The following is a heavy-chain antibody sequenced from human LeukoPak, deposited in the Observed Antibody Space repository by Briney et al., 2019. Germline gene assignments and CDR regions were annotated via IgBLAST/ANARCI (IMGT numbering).Heavy chain of an antibody. CDR1: GFTFSSYE. Sequence: GGSLRLSCGVSGFTFSSYEMNWVRQAPGKGLEWVSYISSSGSTICYADSVKGRFTISRDNAKNSLYLQMNSLRAEDTAVYYCARPYGDYYYYYYMDVWGKGTTVTVP. D-gene: IGHD4-17*01. J-gene: IGHJ6*03. CDR3: ARPYGDYYYYYYMDV. V-gene: IGHV3-48*03. CDR2: ISSSGSTI.